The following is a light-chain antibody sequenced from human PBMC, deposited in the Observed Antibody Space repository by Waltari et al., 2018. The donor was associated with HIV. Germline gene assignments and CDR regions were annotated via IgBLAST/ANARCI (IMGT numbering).Light chain of an antibody. V-gene: IGLV1-40*01. CDR2: GNT. Sequence: QSVLTQPPSVSGAPGQRVTISCTGSSSNIGAGYGVHWYQQLPGTAPKLLIHGNTNRPSGIPDRFSGSKSDTSASLTITGLQAEDEADYYCQSYDSSLSVVVFGGGTKLTVL. CDR3: QSYDSSLSVVV. CDR1: SSNIGAGYG. J-gene: IGLJ2*01.